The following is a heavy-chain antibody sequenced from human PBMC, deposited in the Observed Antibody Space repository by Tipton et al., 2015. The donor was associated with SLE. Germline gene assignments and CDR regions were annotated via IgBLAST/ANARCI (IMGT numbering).Heavy chain of an antibody. CDR1: GYSISSGYY. CDR2: IYHTGGT. CDR3: VRERKYVVRFRELVAPDL. Sequence: TLSLTCTVSGYSISSGYYWGWIRQPPGKGLEWIGSIYHTGGTNYNPSLESRVTMSVDTSKNQFSLKLSSVTAADTAMYYCVRERKYVVRFRELVAPDLWGQGTAITVSS. V-gene: IGHV4-38-2*02. D-gene: IGHD1-26*01. J-gene: IGHJ3*01.